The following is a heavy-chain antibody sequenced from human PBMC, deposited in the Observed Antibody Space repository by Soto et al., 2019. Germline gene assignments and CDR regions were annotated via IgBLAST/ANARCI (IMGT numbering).Heavy chain of an antibody. CDR1: GYTFSSYH. CDR3: ARDLPPVDY. Sequence: QIQLVQSGAEVKKPGASVKVSCKASGYTFSSYHITWVRQAPGQGLEWTGWISAYNGNTNYAQNLQGRVTMTTDPSTSTAYMELRSLRSDDTAVYYCARDLPPVDYWGQGTLVTVSS. J-gene: IGHJ4*02. CDR2: ISAYNGNT. V-gene: IGHV1-18*01.